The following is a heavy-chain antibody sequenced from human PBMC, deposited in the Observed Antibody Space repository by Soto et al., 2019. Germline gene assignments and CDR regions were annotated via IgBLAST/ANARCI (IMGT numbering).Heavy chain of an antibody. CDR2: IYHNGST. J-gene: IGHJ6*02. CDR1: GGSISSGGYS. Sequence: QLQLQESGSGLVKPSQTLSLTCAVSGGSISSGGYSWSWIRQPPGKGLEGIGYIYHNGSTYYNPSLKSRVTISVDRSKNQFSLKLSSVTAADTAVYYCASGYYYYGMDVWGQGTTVTVSS. V-gene: IGHV4-30-2*01. CDR3: ASGYYYYGMDV.